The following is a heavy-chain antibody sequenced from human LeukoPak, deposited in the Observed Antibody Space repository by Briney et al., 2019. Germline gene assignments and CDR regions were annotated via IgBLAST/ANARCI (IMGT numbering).Heavy chain of an antibody. D-gene: IGHD4-17*01. V-gene: IGHV1-18*01. CDR2: ISAYNGNT. CDR3: ARAMTTNGWFDP. CDR1: GYTFTSYG. Sequence: ASVKVSCKASGYTFTSYGISWVRQAPGQGLEWMGRISAYNGNTNYAQKLQGRVTMTTDTSTSTAYMELRSLRSDDTAVYYCARAMTTNGWFDPWGQGTLVTVSS. J-gene: IGHJ5*02.